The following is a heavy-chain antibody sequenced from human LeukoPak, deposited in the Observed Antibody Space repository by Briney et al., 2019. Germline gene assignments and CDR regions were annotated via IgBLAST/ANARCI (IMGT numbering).Heavy chain of an antibody. CDR3: ARDRRYGNIAAAGIGY. V-gene: IGHV1-18*01. CDR2: ISAYNSNT. CDR1: GYTFTSYG. J-gene: IGHJ4*02. Sequence: ASVKVSCKASGYTFTSYGISWVRQAPGQGLEWMGWISAYNSNTNYAQKLQGRVTMTTDTSTSTAYMELRSLRSDDTAVYYCARDRRYGNIAAAGIGYWGQGTLVTVSS. D-gene: IGHD6-13*01.